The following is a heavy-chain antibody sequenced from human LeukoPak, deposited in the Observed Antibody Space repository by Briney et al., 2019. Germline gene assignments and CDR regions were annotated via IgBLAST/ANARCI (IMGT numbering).Heavy chain of an antibody. D-gene: IGHD5-18*01. CDR3: AKDPYSYGSYFDY. V-gene: IGHV3-30*02. J-gene: IGHJ4*02. CDR1: GFTFSGCG. CDR2: IWYDGRDK. Sequence: PGGSLRLSCAASGFTFSGCGMHWVRQAPGKGLEWVAFIWYDGRDKDYADSVKGRFTISRDNSKNTLYLQMNSLRAEDTAMYYCAKDPYSYGSYFDYWGQGTLVTVSS.